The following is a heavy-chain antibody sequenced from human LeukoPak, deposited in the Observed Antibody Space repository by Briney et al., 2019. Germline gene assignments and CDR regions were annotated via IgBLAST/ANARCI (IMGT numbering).Heavy chain of an antibody. CDR1: AYTFTDYY. CDR2: INPHSGDT. D-gene: IGHD4-17*01. CDR3: ARGSALRQTTGTTFDS. Sequence: ASVKASCKASAYTFTDYYMHWVRQAPGQGLEWMGWINPHSGDTHYAQSFQGGVTMTRDTSISTAYMDLSRLTSDDTALYYCARGSALRQTTGTTFDSWGQGTLVTVSS. J-gene: IGHJ4*02. V-gene: IGHV1-2*02.